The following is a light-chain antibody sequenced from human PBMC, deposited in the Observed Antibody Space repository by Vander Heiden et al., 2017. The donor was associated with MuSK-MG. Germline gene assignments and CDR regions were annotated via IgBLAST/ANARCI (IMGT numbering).Light chain of an antibody. Sequence: DIQMTQSPSSLSASVGDRVTITCQASQDISNSLNWYQQKPGKAPKLLIYDASNLQTGVPSRFSGSGSGTDFTFTISSLQPEDVATYYCQQDHHLLTFGGGTKVEI. CDR2: DAS. CDR3: QQDHHLLT. V-gene: IGKV1-33*01. J-gene: IGKJ4*01. CDR1: QDISNS.